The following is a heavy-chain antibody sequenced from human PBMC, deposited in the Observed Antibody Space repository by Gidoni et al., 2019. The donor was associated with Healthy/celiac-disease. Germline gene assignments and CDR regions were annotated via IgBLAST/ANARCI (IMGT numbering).Heavy chain of an antibody. J-gene: IGHJ4*02. CDR1: GGSFSGYY. CDR3: ARGAVGATNNYFDY. Sequence: QVQLQQWGAGLLKPPETLSLTCAVYGGSFSGYYWSWTRQPPGKGLEWIGEINHSGSTNYNPSLKSRVTISVDTSKNQFSLKLSSVTAADTAVYYCARGAVGATNNYFDYWGQGTLVTVSS. CDR2: INHSGST. D-gene: IGHD1-26*01. V-gene: IGHV4-34*01.